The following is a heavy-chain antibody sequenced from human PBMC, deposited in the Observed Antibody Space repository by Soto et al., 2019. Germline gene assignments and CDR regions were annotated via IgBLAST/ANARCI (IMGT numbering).Heavy chain of an antibody. V-gene: IGHV3-30*18. CDR3: AKDFFVEYYDFCSGYYQFGMDV. Sequence: GGSMRLSCAASGFTFSSYGMHWVRQAPGKGLEWVAVLSYDGSNKYYADSVKGRFTISRDNSKNTLYLQMNSLRAEDTAVYYCAKDFFVEYYDFCSGYYQFGMDVWGQGTTVTVS. CDR1: GFTFSSYG. D-gene: IGHD3-3*01. J-gene: IGHJ6*02. CDR2: LSYDGSNK.